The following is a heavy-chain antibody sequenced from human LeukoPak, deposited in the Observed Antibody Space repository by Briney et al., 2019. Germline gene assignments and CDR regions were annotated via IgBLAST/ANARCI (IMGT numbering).Heavy chain of an antibody. CDR1: GGTFSSYA. CDR2: IIPIFGTA. Sequence: SVKVSCKASGGTFSSYAISWVRQAPGQGLEWMGGIIPIFGTANYAQKFQGRVTITTDESTNTAYMELSSLRSEDTAVYYCARGRSNYGKPGLNWFDPWGQGTLVTVSS. D-gene: IGHD4-11*01. V-gene: IGHV1-69*05. CDR3: ARGRSNYGKPGLNWFDP. J-gene: IGHJ5*02.